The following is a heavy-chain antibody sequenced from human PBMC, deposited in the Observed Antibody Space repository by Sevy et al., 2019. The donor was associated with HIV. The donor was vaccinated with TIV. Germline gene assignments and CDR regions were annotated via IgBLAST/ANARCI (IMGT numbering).Heavy chain of an antibody. CDR2: IYYSGST. CDR3: ARLPNYGSGSYYNGHYYYGMDV. J-gene: IGHJ6*02. CDR1: GGSISSSSYY. D-gene: IGHD3-10*01. V-gene: IGHV4-39*01. Sequence: SETLSLTCTVSGGSISSSSYYWGWIRQPPGKGLEWIGSIYYSGSTYYNPSLKSRVTISVDTSKNQFSLKLSSVTAADTVVYYCARLPNYGSGSYYNGHYYYGMDVWGQGTTVTVSS.